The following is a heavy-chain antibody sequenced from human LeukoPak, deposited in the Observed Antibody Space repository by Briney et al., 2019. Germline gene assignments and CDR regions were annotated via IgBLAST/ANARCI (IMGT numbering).Heavy chain of an antibody. CDR2: ISRSGGST. Sequence: GGSLRLSCAASGFTFSTYAMSWVRQAPGKGLEWVSAISRSGGSTYYADSVKVRFTISRDNSENTLYLQMNSLRAEDTAVYYCAKGARVGSGNYYFDYWGQGTLVTVSS. CDR3: AKGARVGSGNYYFDY. CDR1: GFTFSTYA. J-gene: IGHJ4*02. D-gene: IGHD1-1*01. V-gene: IGHV3-23*01.